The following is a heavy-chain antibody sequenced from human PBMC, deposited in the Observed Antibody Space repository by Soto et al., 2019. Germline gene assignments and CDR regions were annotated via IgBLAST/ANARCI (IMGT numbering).Heavy chain of an antibody. Sequence: GGSLRLSCAASGFTFSSYGMHWVRQAPGKGLEWVAVISSDGSKDYYADPVKGRFTISRDNSKNTLFLQMNSLRAEDTAVYYCAKDVDIVVIPSAVFDSWGQGTLVTVSS. CDR3: AKDVDIVVIPSAVFDS. CDR2: ISSDGSKD. V-gene: IGHV3-30*18. CDR1: GFTFSSYG. D-gene: IGHD2-2*03. J-gene: IGHJ4*02.